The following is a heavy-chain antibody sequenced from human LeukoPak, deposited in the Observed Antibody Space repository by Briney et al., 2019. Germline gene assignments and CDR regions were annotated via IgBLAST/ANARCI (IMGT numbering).Heavy chain of an antibody. CDR3: AKGSGDCSSTSCRRYYFDY. Sequence: PGGSLRLSCAASGFTFSSYEMNWVRQAPGKGLEWVSAISGSGGSTYYADSVKGRFTISRDNSKNTLYLQMNSLRAEDTAVYYCAKGSGDCSSTSCRRYYFDYWGQGTLVTVSS. CDR2: ISGSGGST. CDR1: GFTFSSYE. D-gene: IGHD2-2*01. V-gene: IGHV3-23*01. J-gene: IGHJ4*02.